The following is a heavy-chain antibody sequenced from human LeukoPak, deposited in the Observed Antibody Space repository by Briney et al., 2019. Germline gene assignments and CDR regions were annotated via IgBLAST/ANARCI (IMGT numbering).Heavy chain of an antibody. D-gene: IGHD3-10*01. J-gene: IGHJ5*02. CDR1: GFTFVSYA. Sequence: GGSLRLSCAASGFTFVSYAMTWVRQAPGKGLEWVSAINGGGDTTYYADSVKGRFTVSRDKSTNTLFLQMSGLRAEDSAMYYCAKGEMVRGVMTWFDPWGQGTLVTVSS. V-gene: IGHV3-23*01. CDR3: AKGEMVRGVMTWFDP. CDR2: INGGGDTT.